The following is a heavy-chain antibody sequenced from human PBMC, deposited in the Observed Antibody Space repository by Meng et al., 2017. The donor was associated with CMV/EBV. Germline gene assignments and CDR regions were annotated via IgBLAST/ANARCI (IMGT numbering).Heavy chain of an antibody. CDR1: GFTFSNAW. CDR3: ATETIFGVASYGMDA. Sequence: GESLKISCAASGFTFSNAWMSWVRQAPGKGLEWVGRIKSKTDGGTTDYAAPVKGRFTISRDDSKNTLYLQMNSLRAEDTAVYYCATETIFGVASYGMDAWGQGTTVTVSS. CDR2: IKSKTDGGTT. V-gene: IGHV3-15*01. D-gene: IGHD3-3*01. J-gene: IGHJ6*02.